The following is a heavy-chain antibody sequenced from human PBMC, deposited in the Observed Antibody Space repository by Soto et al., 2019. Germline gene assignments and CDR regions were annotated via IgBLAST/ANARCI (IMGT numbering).Heavy chain of an antibody. D-gene: IGHD6-6*01. Sequence: SETLSLTCVVYGGSFSGYYWSWIRQPPGKGLEWIGEINHSGSTNYNPSLKSRVTISVDTSKNQFSLKLSSVTAADTAVYYCARVKGIAARRRFDYWGQGTLVTVS. CDR2: INHSGST. CDR1: GGSFSGYY. CDR3: ARVKGIAARRRFDY. V-gene: IGHV4-34*01. J-gene: IGHJ4*02.